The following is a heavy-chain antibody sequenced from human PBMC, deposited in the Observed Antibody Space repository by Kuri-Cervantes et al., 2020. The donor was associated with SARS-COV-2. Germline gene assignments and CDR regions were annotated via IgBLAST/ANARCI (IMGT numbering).Heavy chain of an antibody. V-gene: IGHV4-34*01. J-gene: IGHJ6*04. Sequence: SQTLSLTCAVYGGSFSGYYWSWIRQPPGKGLEWIGEINHSGSTNYNPSLKGRVTISVDTFKNQFSLKLSSVTAADTAVYYCARPGGFLDVWGKGTTVTVSS. CDR3: ARPGGFLDV. CDR2: INHSGST. D-gene: IGHD4-23*01. CDR1: GGSFSGYY.